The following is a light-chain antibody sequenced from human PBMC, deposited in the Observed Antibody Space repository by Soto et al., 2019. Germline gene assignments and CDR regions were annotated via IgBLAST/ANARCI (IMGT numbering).Light chain of an antibody. Sequence: EIVCTQWPGSRSRWPLGIATLSCRASQSVSNNYLAWYQQKPGQAPRLLIYGASSRATGIPDRFSGSGSGTDFTLTISRLEPEDFAVYYCQQHGSSGTFGQGTKVDIK. CDR1: QSVSNNY. V-gene: IGKV3-20*01. CDR2: GAS. J-gene: IGKJ1*01. CDR3: QQHGSSGT.